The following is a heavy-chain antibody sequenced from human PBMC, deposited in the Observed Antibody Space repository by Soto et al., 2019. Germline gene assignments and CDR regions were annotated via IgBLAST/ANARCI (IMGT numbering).Heavy chain of an antibody. J-gene: IGHJ6*02. Sequence: GESLKISCKGSGYSFTSYWISWVRQMPGKGLEWMGRIDPSDSYTNYSPSFQGHVTISADKSISTAYLQWSSLKASDTAMYYCARSSSSKVGYYYYYGMDVWGQGTTVTVSS. V-gene: IGHV5-10-1*01. CDR2: IDPSDSYT. D-gene: IGHD6-6*01. CDR1: GYSFTSYW. CDR3: ARSSSSKVGYYYYYGMDV.